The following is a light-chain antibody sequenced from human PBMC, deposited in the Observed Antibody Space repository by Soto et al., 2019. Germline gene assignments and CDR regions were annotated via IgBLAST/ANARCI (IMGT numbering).Light chain of an antibody. V-gene: IGLV1-44*01. Sequence: QSVLTQSPSVSGTPGQRVTISCSGSSSNIGTYNVNWYQQFPGTAPKLLIYAHNQRPSGVPDRFSGSKSGTSASLAISGLQSEDEADFYCAAWDDSLNGVVFGGGTKLTVL. CDR1: SSNIGTYN. CDR2: AHN. CDR3: AAWDDSLNGVV. J-gene: IGLJ2*01.